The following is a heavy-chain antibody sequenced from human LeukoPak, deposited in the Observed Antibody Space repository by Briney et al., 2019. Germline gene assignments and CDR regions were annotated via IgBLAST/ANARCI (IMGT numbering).Heavy chain of an antibody. CDR3: ARHHYCLGGTCSFDP. CDR1: GGSISSNRYY. J-gene: IGHJ5*02. Sequence: SETVSLTCAVSGGSISSNRYYWGWIRQSPGKGLEWIGSIYYSGITYYSPSLKSRVTISVDTSKIQFSLKLSSVTAADTAVYYCARHHYCLGGTCSFDPWGQGTL. D-gene: IGHD2-15*01. CDR2: IYYSGIT. V-gene: IGHV4-39*01.